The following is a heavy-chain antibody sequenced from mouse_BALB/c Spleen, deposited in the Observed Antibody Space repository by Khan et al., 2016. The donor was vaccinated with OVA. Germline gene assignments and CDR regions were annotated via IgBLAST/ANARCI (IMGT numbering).Heavy chain of an antibody. Sequence: QVQLQQSGPEPVRPGASVKISCKGSGYTFADSGMHWVRQSHAKSLEWIGVISTYSGNIKYNQKFKGRATMTVDKSYSTAYMELARMTSEDSAVYLGIRDGISEIAYWGQGTLVTGSA. CDR3: IRDGISEIAY. D-gene: IGHD2-3*01. J-gene: IGHJ3*01. CDR2: ISTYSGNI. V-gene: IGHV1S137*01. CDR1: GYTFADSG.